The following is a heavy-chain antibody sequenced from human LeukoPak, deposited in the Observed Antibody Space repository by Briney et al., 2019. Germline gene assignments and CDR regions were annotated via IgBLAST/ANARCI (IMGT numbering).Heavy chain of an antibody. D-gene: IGHD2-8*02. CDR1: GFTFSSYG. CDR2: ISYDGSNK. V-gene: IGHV3-30*18. CDR3: AKDRRVVSPLYYYYMDV. J-gene: IGHJ6*03. Sequence: GRSLRLSCAASGFTFSSYGMHWVRQAPGKGLEWVAVISYDGSNKYYADSVKGRFTISRDNSKNTLYLQMNSLRAEDTAVYYCAKDRRVVSPLYYYYMDVWGKGTTVTVSS.